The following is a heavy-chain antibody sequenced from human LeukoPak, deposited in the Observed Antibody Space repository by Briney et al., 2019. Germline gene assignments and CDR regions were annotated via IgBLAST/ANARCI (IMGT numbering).Heavy chain of an antibody. CDR1: GFTFSNAW. V-gene: IGHV3-15*01. CDR2: IKSKTDGGTT. CDR3: TTVRYYYGSGSSSLTFDY. Sequence: GGSLRLSCAASGFTFSNAWMSWVRQAPGKGLEWVGRIKSKTDGGTTDYAAPVKGRFTISGDDSKNTLYLQMNSLKTEDTAVYYCTTVRYYYGSGSSSLTFDYWGQGTLVTVSS. J-gene: IGHJ4*02. D-gene: IGHD3-10*01.